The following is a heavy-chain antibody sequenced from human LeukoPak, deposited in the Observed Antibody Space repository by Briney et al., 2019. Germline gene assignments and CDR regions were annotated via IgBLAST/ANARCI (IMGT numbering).Heavy chain of an antibody. J-gene: IGHJ6*04. Sequence: GGSLRLSCTASGFTFSSYEMNWVPQAPGKGLEWVSYISSSGSTISYADSVKGRFTISRDNAKNSLYLQMNSLRAEDTAVYYCAELGITMIGGVWGKGTTVTISS. V-gene: IGHV3-48*03. CDR3: AELGITMIGGV. CDR1: GFTFSSYE. CDR2: ISSSGSTI. D-gene: IGHD3-10*02.